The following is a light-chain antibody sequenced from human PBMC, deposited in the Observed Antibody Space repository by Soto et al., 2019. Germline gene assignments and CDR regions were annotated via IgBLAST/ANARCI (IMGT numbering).Light chain of an antibody. Sequence: QLVLTQPPSASGSPGQSVTISCTGTSGDIGGYNYVSWYQQHPGKAPKLLIYEVTKRPSGVPDRFSGSKSGNTASLTVSGPQAEDEADYYCASFVGTNSLVFGGGTKLTVL. V-gene: IGLV2-8*01. CDR3: ASFVGTNSLV. CDR1: SGDIGGYNY. CDR2: EVT. J-gene: IGLJ2*01.